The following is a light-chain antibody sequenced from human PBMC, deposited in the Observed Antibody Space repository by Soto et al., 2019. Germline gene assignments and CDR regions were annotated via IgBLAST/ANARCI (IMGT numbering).Light chain of an antibody. Sequence: QSVLTQPPSVSGSPGQLVTISCTGTSSDVGAYDHVSWYQQPPGTAPRVMIYDVTNRPSGVPDRFSGSKSGNTASLTISGLLPEDEADYYCSSVTTRTTLVFGGGTKLTVL. V-gene: IGLV2-18*02. J-gene: IGLJ2*01. CDR3: SSVTTRTTLV. CDR1: SSDVGAYDH. CDR2: DVT.